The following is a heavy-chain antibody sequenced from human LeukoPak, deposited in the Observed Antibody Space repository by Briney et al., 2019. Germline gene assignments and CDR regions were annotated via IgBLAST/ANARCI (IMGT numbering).Heavy chain of an antibody. CDR3: ARGLRERKTPQVLRFLEWLLPGHGYMDV. Sequence: LTGGSLRLSCAASGFTFSGSGMHWVRQAPGKGLEWVAFIRYHGSDKYYADSVKGRFTISRDNSKNTLYLQMNSLRPEDTAVYYCARGLRERKTPQVLRFLEWLLPGHGYMDVWGKGTTVTVSS. CDR2: IRYHGSDK. J-gene: IGHJ6*03. D-gene: IGHD3-3*01. V-gene: IGHV3-30*02. CDR1: GFTFSGSG.